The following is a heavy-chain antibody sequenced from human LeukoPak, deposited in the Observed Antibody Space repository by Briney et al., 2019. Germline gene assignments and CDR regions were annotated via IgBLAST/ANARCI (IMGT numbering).Heavy chain of an antibody. J-gene: IGHJ4*02. CDR1: GGSISSGSYY. CDR2: IYTSGST. Sequence: SQTLSLTCTVSGGSISSGSYYWSWIRQPAGKGLEWIGRIYTSGSTNYNPSLKIRVTIAVDTSKNQFSLKLSSVTAADTAVYYCARADHSMGDYWGQGTLVTVSS. CDR3: ARADHSMGDY. V-gene: IGHV4-61*02. D-gene: IGHD2/OR15-2a*01.